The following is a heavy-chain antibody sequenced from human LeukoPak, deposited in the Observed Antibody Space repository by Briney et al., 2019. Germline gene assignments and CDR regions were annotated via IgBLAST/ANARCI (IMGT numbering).Heavy chain of an antibody. J-gene: IGHJ6*03. CDR1: GFTFSSYA. Sequence: GGSLRLSCAASGFTFSSYAMSWVRQAPGKGLEWVSYISSSGSTIYYADSVKGRFTISRDNAKNSLYLQMNSLRAEDTAVYYCARVDRVYCSSTSCYPYYYMDVWGKGTTVTVSS. D-gene: IGHD2-2*01. V-gene: IGHV3-48*04. CDR3: ARVDRVYCSSTSCYPYYYMDV. CDR2: ISSSGSTI.